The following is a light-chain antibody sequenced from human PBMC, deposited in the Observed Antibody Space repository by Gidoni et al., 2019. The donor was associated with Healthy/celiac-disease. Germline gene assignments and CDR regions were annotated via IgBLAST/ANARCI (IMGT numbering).Light chain of an antibody. V-gene: IGKV4-1*01. J-gene: IGKJ2*01. CDR1: QSVLYSSNNKNY. CDR2: WAS. Sequence: DIVMTQSPDSLAVSLGERATINCKSSQSVLYSSNNKNYLAWYQQKPGQPPKLLIYWASTRESGVPDRFSGSGSGTDVTLTISSLQAEDGAVYYCQQYYSTPYTCGQGTKLEIK. CDR3: QQYYSTPYT.